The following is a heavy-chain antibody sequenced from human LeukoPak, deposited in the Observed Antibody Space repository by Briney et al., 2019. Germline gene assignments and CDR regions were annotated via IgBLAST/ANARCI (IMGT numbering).Heavy chain of an antibody. J-gene: IGHJ4*02. V-gene: IGHV4-59*01. CDR3: ARGWYQLLSSFYFDY. D-gene: IGHD2-2*01. CDR1: GGSISSYY. CDR2: IYYSGST. Sequence: SETLSLTCTVSGGSISSYYWSWIRQPPGKGLEWIGYIYYSGSTNYNPSLKSRVTISVDTSKNQFSLKLSSVTAADTAVYYCARGWYQLLSSFYFDYWGQGTLVTVSS.